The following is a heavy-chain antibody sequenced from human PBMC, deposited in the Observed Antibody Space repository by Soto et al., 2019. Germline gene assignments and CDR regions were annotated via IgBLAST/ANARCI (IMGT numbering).Heavy chain of an antibody. CDR2: IYYSGST. V-gene: IGHV4-59*01. Sequence: SETLSLTCTVSGGSISTYYWSWIRQPPGKGLEWIGYIYYSGSTNYNPSLKSRVTISVDTSKNQFSLKLSSVTAADPAVYYCARDLVVGATTGYYYYGMDVWGQGTTVTVSS. CDR3: ARDLVVGATTGYYYYGMDV. D-gene: IGHD1-26*01. CDR1: GGSISTYY. J-gene: IGHJ6*02.